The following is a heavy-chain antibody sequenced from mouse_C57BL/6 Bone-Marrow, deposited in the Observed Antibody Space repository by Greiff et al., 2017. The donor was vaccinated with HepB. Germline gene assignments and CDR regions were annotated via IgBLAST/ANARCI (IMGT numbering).Heavy chain of an antibody. V-gene: IGHV2-4*01. CDR1: GFSLTSYG. Sequence: VNLVESGPGLVQPSQSLSITCTVSGFSLTSYGVHWVRQPPGKGLEWLGVIWSGGSTDYNAAFISRLSISKDNSKSQVFFKMNSLQADDTAIYYCAKGGYHSNYYYYAMDYWGQGTSVTVSS. CDR3: AKGGYHSNYYYYAMDY. D-gene: IGHD2-5*01. J-gene: IGHJ4*01. CDR2: IWSGGST.